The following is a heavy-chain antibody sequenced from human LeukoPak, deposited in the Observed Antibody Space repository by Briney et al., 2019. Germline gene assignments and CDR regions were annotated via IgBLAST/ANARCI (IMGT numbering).Heavy chain of an antibody. D-gene: IGHD1-26*01. CDR1: GYTFTGYY. Sequence: ASVKVSCKASGYTFTGYYMHWVRQAPGQGLEWMGWINPNSGGTNYAQKFQGRVTMTRDTSISTAYMEQSRLRSDDTAVYYCARLYSGSYSPFDIWGQGTMVTVSS. CDR3: ARLYSGSYSPFDI. V-gene: IGHV1-2*02. CDR2: INPNSGGT. J-gene: IGHJ3*02.